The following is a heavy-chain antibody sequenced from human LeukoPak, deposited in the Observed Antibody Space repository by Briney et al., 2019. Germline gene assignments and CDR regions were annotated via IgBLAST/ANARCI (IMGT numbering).Heavy chain of an antibody. CDR2: IYHSGST. CDR1: GYSISNDYY. V-gene: IGHV4-38-2*02. D-gene: IGHD6-13*01. J-gene: IGHJ6*04. CDR3: ARDVAAAATRKENYYGLDV. Sequence: SETLSLTCAVSGYSISNDYYWGWIRQPPGKGLEWIGSIYHSGSTYYSPSLKSRLTISVDTSKNQFSLKVTSVTAADTAVYYCARDVAAAATRKENYYGLDVWGKGTTVTVSS.